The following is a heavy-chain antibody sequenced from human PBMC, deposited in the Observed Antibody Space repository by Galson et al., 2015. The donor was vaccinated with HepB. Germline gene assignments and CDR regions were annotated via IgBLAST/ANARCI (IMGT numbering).Heavy chain of an antibody. CDR1: GFTFSSYG. Sequence: SLRLSCAASGFTFSSYGMHWVRQAPGKGLEWVAVISYDGSNKYYADSVKGRFTISRDNSKNTLYLQMNSLRAEDTAVYYCATYPSSGWKWYGAFDIWGQGTMVTVSS. J-gene: IGHJ3*02. D-gene: IGHD6-19*01. V-gene: IGHV3-30*03. CDR3: ATYPSSGWKWYGAFDI. CDR2: ISYDGSNK.